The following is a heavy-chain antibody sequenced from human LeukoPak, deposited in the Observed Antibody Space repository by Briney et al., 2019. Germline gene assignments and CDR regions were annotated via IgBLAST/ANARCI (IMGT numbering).Heavy chain of an antibody. D-gene: IGHD6-6*01. Sequence: PGGSLRLSCTASGFTFSDYWMTWVRQAPGKGPEWVANIKQDGSQRYYVDSVRGRFTISRDNAKNSLFLQMNGLRAEDTAVYYCARRGGGSSRRSHIDYWGQGTLVTVSS. CDR3: ARRGGGSSRRSHIDY. J-gene: IGHJ4*02. CDR2: IKQDGSQR. CDR1: GFTFSDYW. V-gene: IGHV3-7*01.